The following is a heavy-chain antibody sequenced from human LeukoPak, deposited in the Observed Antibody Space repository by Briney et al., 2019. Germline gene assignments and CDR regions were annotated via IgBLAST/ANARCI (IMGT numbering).Heavy chain of an antibody. CDR2: IYSDGGRT. CDR3: ARSGRGSAFDM. D-gene: IGHD1-26*01. Sequence: GGSLRLSCAGSGFTLNTYWMHWVRQGPGKGLVWVSRIYSDGGRTNYADSVKGRFTISGDTAKNTLYLQMNSLRAEDTAVYYCARSGRGSAFDMWGQGTMVTVSS. V-gene: IGHV3-74*01. CDR1: GFTLNTYW. J-gene: IGHJ3*02.